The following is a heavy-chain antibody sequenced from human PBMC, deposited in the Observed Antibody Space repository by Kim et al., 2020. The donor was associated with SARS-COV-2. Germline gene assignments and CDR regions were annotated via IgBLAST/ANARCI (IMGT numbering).Heavy chain of an antibody. Sequence: GRFTISRDNSKNTLYLQRNSLRAEDTAVYYCAKGEVLRFLEWLGIGYFDYWGQGTLVTVSS. CDR3: AKGEVLRFLEWLGIGYFDY. D-gene: IGHD3-3*01. V-gene: IGHV3-23*01. J-gene: IGHJ4*02.